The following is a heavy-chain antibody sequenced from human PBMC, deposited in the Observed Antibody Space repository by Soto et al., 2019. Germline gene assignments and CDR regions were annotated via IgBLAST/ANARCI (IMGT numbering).Heavy chain of an antibody. CDR1: YW. J-gene: IGHJ4*02. CDR2: IKQDGSEK. Sequence: YWMSWVRQAPGKGLEWVANIKQDGSEKYYVDSVKGRFTISRDNAKNSLYLQMNSLRAEDTAVYYCARDADGFDYWGQGTLVTVPQ. CDR3: ARDADGFDY. V-gene: IGHV3-7*01.